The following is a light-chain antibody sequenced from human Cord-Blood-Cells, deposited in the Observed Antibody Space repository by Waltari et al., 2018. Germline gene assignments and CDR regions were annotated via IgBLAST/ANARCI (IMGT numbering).Light chain of an antibody. CDR2: VAS. CDR1: QSISSW. J-gene: IGKJ2*01. Sequence: DIQMTQSPSTLSASVGDRVTITCRASQSISSWLAWYQQKPGKAPKLLIYVASSLESGVPSRFSGSGSGTEFTLTISSLQPDDFATYYCQQYNSWYTFGQGTKLEIK. CDR3: QQYNSWYT. V-gene: IGKV1-5*01.